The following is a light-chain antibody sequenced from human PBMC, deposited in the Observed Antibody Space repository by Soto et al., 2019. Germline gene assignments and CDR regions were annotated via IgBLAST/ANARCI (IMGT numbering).Light chain of an antibody. CDR1: SGHSSYA. Sequence: QPVLTQSPSASASLGASVKLTCTLSSGHSSYAIAWHQQQPQKGPRYLMNLDSDGRHSKGDGIPDRFSGSSSGAERYLTISSLQSEDEADYYCQTWGTGIVIFGGGTKLTVL. CDR2: LDSDGRH. CDR3: QTWGTGIVI. J-gene: IGLJ2*01. V-gene: IGLV4-69*01.